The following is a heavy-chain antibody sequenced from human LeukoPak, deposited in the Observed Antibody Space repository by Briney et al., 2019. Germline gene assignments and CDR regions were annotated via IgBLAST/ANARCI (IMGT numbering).Heavy chain of an antibody. V-gene: IGHV4-34*01. D-gene: IGHD3-10*01. CDR3: AISSYYYGSGSYFY. Sequence: PSETLSLTCAVYGGSFSGYYWSWIRQPPGKGLEWIGEINHSGSTNYNPSLKSRVTISVDTSKNQFSLKLSSVTAADTAVYYCAISSYYYGSGSYFYWGQGTLVTVSS. CDR1: GGSFSGYY. CDR2: INHSGST. J-gene: IGHJ4*02.